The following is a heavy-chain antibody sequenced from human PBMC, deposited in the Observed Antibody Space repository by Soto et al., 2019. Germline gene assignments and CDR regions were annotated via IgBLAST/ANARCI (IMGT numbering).Heavy chain of an antibody. J-gene: IGHJ3*01. Sequence: EVQLVESGGGLVQPGGSPRLSCAASGFTFVYYGMHWVRQVPGKGLVWVSRVHGDGTPPTYADSVKGRFTISRDNARNTVSLQMSSLRAEDTAIYYCARGDRGGFDLWGHGTVVTVSS. V-gene: IGHV3-74*01. D-gene: IGHD3-10*01. CDR3: ARGDRGGFDL. CDR1: GFTFVYYG. CDR2: VHGDGTPP.